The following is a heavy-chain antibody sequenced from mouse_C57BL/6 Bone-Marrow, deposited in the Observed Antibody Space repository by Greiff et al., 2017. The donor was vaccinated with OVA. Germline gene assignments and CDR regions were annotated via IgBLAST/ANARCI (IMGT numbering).Heavy chain of an antibody. D-gene: IGHD2-5*01. V-gene: IGHV1-19*01. CDR2: INPYNGGT. CDR3: ARELYSNYVDYAMDY. CDR1: GYTFTDYY. J-gene: IGHJ4*01. Sequence: EVKLQESGPVLVKPGASVKMSCKASGYTFTDYYMNWVKQSHGKSLEWIGVINPYNGGTSYNQKFKGKATLTVDKSSSTAYMELNSLTSEDSAVYYCARELYSNYVDYAMDYWGQGTSVTVSS.